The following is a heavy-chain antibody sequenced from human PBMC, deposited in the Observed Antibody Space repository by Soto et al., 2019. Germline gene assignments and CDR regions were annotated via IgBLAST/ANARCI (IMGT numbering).Heavy chain of an antibody. D-gene: IGHD5-12*01. Sequence: EVQLVESGGGLVQPGRSLRLSCAASGFTFDDYAMHWVRQAPGKGLEWVSGISWNSGSIGYADSVKGRFTISRDNAKNSLYLQMNRLRAEETALYYCAKDYRYSGYDFPLDYWGQGTLVTGSS. CDR2: ISWNSGSI. J-gene: IGHJ4*02. V-gene: IGHV3-9*01. CDR1: GFTFDDYA. CDR3: AKDYRYSGYDFPLDY.